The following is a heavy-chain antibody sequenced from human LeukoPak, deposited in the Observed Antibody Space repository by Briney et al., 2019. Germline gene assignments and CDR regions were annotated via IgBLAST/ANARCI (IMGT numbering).Heavy chain of an antibody. D-gene: IGHD2-8*01. CDR2: INQGGSRL. CDR1: GFTFGRYW. CDR3: ARLKDDVTKLDY. V-gene: IGHV3-7*01. J-gene: IGHJ4*02. Sequence: GGSLRLSCAGSGFTFGRYWMSWLRQAPGKGLEWVASINQGGSRLHYLDSVTGRFIISRDDAQNSLFLQMTRRRVDDTAVYYCARLKDDVTKLDYWGQGTLVSVSS.